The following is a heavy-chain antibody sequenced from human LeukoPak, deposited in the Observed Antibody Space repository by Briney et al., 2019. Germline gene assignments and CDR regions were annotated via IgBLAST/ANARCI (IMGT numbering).Heavy chain of an antibody. D-gene: IGHD2-2*01. Sequence: ASVKDSCKASDYTFTSYGISWVRQAPGQGLEWMGWISAYNGNTNYAQKLQGRVTMTTDTSTSTAYMELRSLRSDDTAVYYCARVGPPYCSSTSCYGRYYFDYWGQGTLVTVSS. CDR1: DYTFTSYG. J-gene: IGHJ4*02. CDR3: ARVGPPYCSSTSCYGRYYFDY. CDR2: ISAYNGNT. V-gene: IGHV1-18*01.